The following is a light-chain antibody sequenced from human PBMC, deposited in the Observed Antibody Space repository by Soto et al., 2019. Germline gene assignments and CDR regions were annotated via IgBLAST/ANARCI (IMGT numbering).Light chain of an antibody. Sequence: EIVLTQSPASLSLSPGERATLSCRASQRIADYLAWYQQRPGQAPRLLIYDASRRATGIPARFSGSGSGTDFTLTISSLEPEDFAVYYCHQCSDWPITFGQGTRLQIK. V-gene: IGKV3-11*01. CDR1: QRIADY. CDR3: HQCSDWPIT. J-gene: IGKJ5*01. CDR2: DAS.